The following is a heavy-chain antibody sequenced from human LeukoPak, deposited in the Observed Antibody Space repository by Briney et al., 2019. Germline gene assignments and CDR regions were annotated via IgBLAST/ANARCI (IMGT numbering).Heavy chain of an antibody. V-gene: IGHV4-34*01. CDR1: GGSFSGYY. CDR2: INHSGST. Sequence: SETLSLTCAVYGGSFSGYYWSWIRQPPGKGLEWIGEINHSGSTNYNPSLKSRVTISVDTSKNQFSLKLSSVTAADTAVYYCARVRPDYGDYYFDYWGQGTLVTVSS. D-gene: IGHD4-17*01. CDR3: ARVRPDYGDYYFDY. J-gene: IGHJ4*02.